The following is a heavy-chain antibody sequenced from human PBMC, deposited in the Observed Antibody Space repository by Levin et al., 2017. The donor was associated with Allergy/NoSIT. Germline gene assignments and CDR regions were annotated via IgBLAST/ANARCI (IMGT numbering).Heavy chain of an antibody. V-gene: IGHV3-30-3*01. D-gene: IGHD3-10*01. CDR1: GFTFSSNT. CDR2: MSFDGSHE. CDR3: ARDAAGRFGEPIHSNYFDY. J-gene: IGHJ4*02. Sequence: GGSLRLSCAASGFTFSSNTLHWVRQAPGKGLEWVAVMSFDGSHEYYADSVKGRFTISRDNSKNTLYLQMNSLRAEDTAVYYCARDAAGRFGEPIHSNYFDYWGQGTLVTVSS.